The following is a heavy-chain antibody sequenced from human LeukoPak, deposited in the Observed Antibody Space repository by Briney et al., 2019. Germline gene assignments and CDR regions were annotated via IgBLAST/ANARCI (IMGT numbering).Heavy chain of an antibody. V-gene: IGHV3-23*01. D-gene: IGHD3-3*01. CDR3: AKNDNYDFWSGYYKYYLDY. Sequence: GGSLRLSGAASGFMFSNYALSWVRQAPGKGLEWVSAISGSGGSTYYADSVKGRLTISRDNSKNTLYLQMNSLSAEDTAVYYCAKNDNYDFWSGYYKYYLDYWGQGTLVTVSS. J-gene: IGHJ4*02. CDR2: ISGSGGST. CDR1: GFMFSNYA.